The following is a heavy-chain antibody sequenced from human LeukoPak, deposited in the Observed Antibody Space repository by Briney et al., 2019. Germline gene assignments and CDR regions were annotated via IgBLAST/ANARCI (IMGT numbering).Heavy chain of an antibody. CDR1: GGSISNYY. J-gene: IGHJ3*02. Sequence: SETLSLTCTVSGGSISNYYWSWIRQPPGKGLEWIAYINYSGSTNYNPSLKSRVTISVDTSKNQFSLKLSSVTAADTAVYYCARHIVRYDYVWGSPMPNDAFDIWGQGTMVTVSS. CDR2: INYSGST. CDR3: ARHIVRYDYVWGSPMPNDAFDI. V-gene: IGHV4-59*08. D-gene: IGHD3-16*01.